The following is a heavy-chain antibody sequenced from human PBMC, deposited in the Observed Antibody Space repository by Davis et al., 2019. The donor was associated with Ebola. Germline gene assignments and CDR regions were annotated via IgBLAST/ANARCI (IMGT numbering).Heavy chain of an antibody. CDR3: ARDLGYCSGGSCYSSGWFDP. J-gene: IGHJ5*02. V-gene: IGHV3-11*04. Sequence: GGSLRLSCAASGFTFSDYYMSWIRQAPGKGLEWVSYISSSSSTIYYADSVKGRFTISRDNAKNSLYLQMNSLRDEDTAVYYCARDLGYCSGGSCYSSGWFDPWGQGTLVTVSS. D-gene: IGHD2-15*01. CDR2: ISSSSSTI. CDR1: GFTFSDYY.